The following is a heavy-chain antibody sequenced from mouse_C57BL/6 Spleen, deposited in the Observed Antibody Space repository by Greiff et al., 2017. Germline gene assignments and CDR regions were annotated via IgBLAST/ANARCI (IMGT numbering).Heavy chain of an antibody. CDR3: AGDWIYDYPAWFAY. V-gene: IGHV1-80*01. J-gene: IGHJ3*01. CDR2: IYPGDGDT. Sequence: VQLQQSGAELVKPGASVKISCKASGYAFSSYWMTWVKQRPGKGLEWIGQIYPGDGDTNYNGKFKGKATLTADKSTSPAYMQLSSLTSEDSAVYFCAGDWIYDYPAWFAYWGQGTLVTVSA. D-gene: IGHD2-4*01. CDR1: GYAFSSYW.